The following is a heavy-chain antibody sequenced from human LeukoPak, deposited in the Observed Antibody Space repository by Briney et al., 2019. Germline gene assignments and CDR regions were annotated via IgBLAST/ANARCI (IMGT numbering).Heavy chain of an antibody. CDR1: GFIFSSHA. CDR3: ARDMVKGAPDYLDY. Sequence: GGSLRLSCAASGFIFSSHAMHWVRQAPGKGLEWVAVIGYDGNEQYYADSVRGRFTISRDDSKNTLFPQMDSLKTEDTALYYCARDMVKGAPDYLDYWVQGTLVTVSS. J-gene: IGHJ4*02. D-gene: IGHD3-10*01. CDR2: IGYDGNEQ. V-gene: IGHV3-30*04.